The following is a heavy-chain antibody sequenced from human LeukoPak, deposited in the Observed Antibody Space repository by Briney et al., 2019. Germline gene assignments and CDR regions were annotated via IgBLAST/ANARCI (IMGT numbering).Heavy chain of an antibody. D-gene: IGHD2-2*01. Sequence: SETLSLTCTVSGGSISSSSYYCGWIRQPPGKGLEWIGSIYYSGSTYYNPSLKSRVTISVDTSKNQFSLKLSSVTAADTAVYYCARSPIVPTYLFDYWGQGTLVTVSS. CDR1: GGSISSSSYY. CDR2: IYYSGST. CDR3: ARSPIVPTYLFDY. V-gene: IGHV4-39*01. J-gene: IGHJ4*02.